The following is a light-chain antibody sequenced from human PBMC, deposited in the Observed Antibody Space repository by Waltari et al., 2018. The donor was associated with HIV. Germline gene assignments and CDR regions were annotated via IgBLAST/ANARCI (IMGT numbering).Light chain of an antibody. V-gene: IGLV2-14*03. J-gene: IGLJ1*01. CDR3: ASFTSGRLNV. Sequence: SALTQPASVSGSPGQSITISCTGTSSDVGAYDYVSWYQQHPGTVPKLLIYDVYNRPSRISTRFSGSKSGNTASLTISGLQAEDEADYYCASFTSGRLNVFGTGTKVTVL. CDR2: DVY. CDR1: SSDVGAYDY.